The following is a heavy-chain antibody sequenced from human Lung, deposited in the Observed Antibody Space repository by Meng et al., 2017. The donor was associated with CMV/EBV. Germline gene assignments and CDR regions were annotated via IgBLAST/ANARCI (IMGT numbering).Heavy chain of an antibody. D-gene: IGHD6-13*01. CDR2: IIPILGIA. V-gene: IGHV1-69*10. J-gene: IGHJ6*02. Sequence: SXXVSXXASGGTFSSYAISWVRQAPGQGLEWMGGIIPILGIANYAQKFQGRVTITADKSTSTAYMELSSLRSEDTAVYYCARDRGGWQHQLVRYYYGMDVWXQGTMVTVSS. CDR1: GGTFSSYA. CDR3: ARDRGGWQHQLVRYYYGMDV.